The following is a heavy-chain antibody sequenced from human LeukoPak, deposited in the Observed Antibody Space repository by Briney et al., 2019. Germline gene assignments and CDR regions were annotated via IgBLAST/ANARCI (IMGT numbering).Heavy chain of an antibody. CDR3: ATSNGCLDY. D-gene: IGHD5-24*01. J-gene: IGHJ4*02. CDR1: GFTFSIYS. V-gene: IGHV3-48*04. CDR2: ITGSSSTI. Sequence: GGSLRLSCAASGFTFSIYSMNWVRQAPGKGLEWVSYITGSSSTIHYADSVKGRFTISRDNAKNSLYLQMNSLRAEDTAVYYCATSNGCLDYWGQGTLVTVSS.